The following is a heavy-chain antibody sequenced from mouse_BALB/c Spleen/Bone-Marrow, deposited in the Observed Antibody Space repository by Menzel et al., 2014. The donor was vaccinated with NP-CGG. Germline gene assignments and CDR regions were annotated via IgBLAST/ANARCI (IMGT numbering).Heavy chain of an antibody. V-gene: IGHV5-12-2*01. CDR1: GFTFSSYT. CDR2: ISNGGGST. Sequence: EVNVVESGGGLVQPGGSLKLSCAASGFTFSSYTMSWVRQTPEKRLEWVAYISNGGGSTYYPDTVKGRFTISRDNAKNTLYLQMSSLKSEDTAMYYCARLITTYFDYWGQGTTLTASS. CDR3: ARLITTYFDY. J-gene: IGHJ2*01. D-gene: IGHD1-1*01.